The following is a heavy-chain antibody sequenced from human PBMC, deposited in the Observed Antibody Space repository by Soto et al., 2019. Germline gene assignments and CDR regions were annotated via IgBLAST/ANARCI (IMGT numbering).Heavy chain of an antibody. CDR1: GFTFSSYA. Sequence: GESLKISCAASGFTFSSYAMSWVRQAPGKGLEWVSAISGSGGSTYYADSVKGRFTISRDNSKNTLYLQMNSLRAEDTAVYYCANNRGYCSSTSCQNADFDYWGQGTLVTVSS. CDR3: ANNRGYCSSTSCQNADFDY. J-gene: IGHJ4*02. CDR2: ISGSGGST. D-gene: IGHD2-2*01. V-gene: IGHV3-23*01.